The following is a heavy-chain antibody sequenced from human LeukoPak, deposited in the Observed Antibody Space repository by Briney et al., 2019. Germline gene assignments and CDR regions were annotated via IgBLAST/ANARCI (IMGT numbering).Heavy chain of an antibody. CDR2: ISYDGSNK. CDR3: AKEGYYGSGSYMGYFDY. V-gene: IGHV3-30*18. D-gene: IGHD3-10*01. Sequence: PGRSLRLSCAASGFTFSSYGMHWVRQAPGKGLEWVAVISYDGSNKYYADSVKGRFTISRDNSKNTLYLQMNSLRAEDTAVYYCAKEGYYGSGSYMGYFDYWGQGTLVTVSS. J-gene: IGHJ4*02. CDR1: GFTFSSYG.